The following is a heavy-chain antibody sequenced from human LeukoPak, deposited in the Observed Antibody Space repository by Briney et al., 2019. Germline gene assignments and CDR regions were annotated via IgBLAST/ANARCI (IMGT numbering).Heavy chain of an antibody. Sequence: PGESLRLSCAASGFTFSSCAMSWVRQAPGKGLEWVSAISESGDATYYADSVRGRFTISRDNSKNTLYLQMNRLRVDDTAIYYCAKDRDYWGQGTLVTVSS. CDR1: GFTFSSCA. CDR3: AKDRDY. V-gene: IGHV3-23*01. CDR2: ISESGDAT. J-gene: IGHJ4*02.